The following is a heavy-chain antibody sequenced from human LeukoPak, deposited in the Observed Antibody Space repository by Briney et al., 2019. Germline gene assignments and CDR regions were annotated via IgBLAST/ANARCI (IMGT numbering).Heavy chain of an antibody. Sequence: SETLSLTCAVYGGSFSGYYWSWIRQPPGKGLEWIGYIYYSGSTNYNPSLKSRVTISVDTSKNQFSLKLSSVTAADTAVYYCARGLRGYSYGNYGMDVWGQGTTVTVSS. D-gene: IGHD5-18*01. V-gene: IGHV4-59*01. J-gene: IGHJ6*02. CDR2: IYYSGST. CDR3: ARGLRGYSYGNYGMDV. CDR1: GGSFSGYY.